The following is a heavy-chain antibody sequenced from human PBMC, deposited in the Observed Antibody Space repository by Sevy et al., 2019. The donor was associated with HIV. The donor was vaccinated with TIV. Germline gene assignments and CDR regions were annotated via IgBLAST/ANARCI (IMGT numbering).Heavy chain of an antibody. J-gene: IGHJ3*02. CDR1: GFTFSDYY. CDR3: ARDEIAAAGRGDAFDI. D-gene: IGHD6-13*01. Sequence: GGSLRLSCAASGFTFSDYYMSWIRQAPGKGLEWVAYISSSGSTIYYADSVKGRVTISRDKAKNSLYLQMNSLRAEDTAVYYCARDEIAAAGRGDAFDIWGQGTMVTVSS. CDR2: ISSSGSTI. V-gene: IGHV3-11*01.